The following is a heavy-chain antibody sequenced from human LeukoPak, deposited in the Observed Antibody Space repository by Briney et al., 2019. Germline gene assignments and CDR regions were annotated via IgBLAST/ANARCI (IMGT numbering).Heavy chain of an antibody. CDR1: EFTFSSYW. J-gene: IGHJ6*02. CDR2: IKQDGSEK. V-gene: IGHV3-7*01. D-gene: IGHD2-21*01. Sequence: GGSLRLSCTASEFTFSSYWMSWVRQAPGKGLEWVANIKQDGSEKDYVDSVKGRFTISRDNTKNSLYLQMNSLRAEDTAVYYCARYCGGDCYGMDVWGQGTTVTVSS. CDR3: ARYCGGDCYGMDV.